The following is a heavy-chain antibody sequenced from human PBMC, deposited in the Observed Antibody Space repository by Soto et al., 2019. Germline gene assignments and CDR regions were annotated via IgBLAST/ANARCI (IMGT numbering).Heavy chain of an antibody. CDR3: ARDYYYASSASDAFDI. Sequence: EVQLVESGGGVIQPGGSLRLSCAVTGFTVSSNYMTWVRQAPGKGLEWLSVIYTTGITYYADSVKSRFTISRDNSKNTPYLQMNSLRAEDTAVYYCARDYYYASSASDAFDIWGQGTMVTVSS. J-gene: IGHJ3*02. CDR1: GFTVSSNY. CDR2: IYTTGIT. D-gene: IGHD3-22*01. V-gene: IGHV3-53*01.